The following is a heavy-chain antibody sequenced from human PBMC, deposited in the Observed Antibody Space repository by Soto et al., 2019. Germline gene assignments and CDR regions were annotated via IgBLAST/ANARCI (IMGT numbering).Heavy chain of an antibody. CDR3: ARGQRRMATINFDY. CDR1: GFTFSSYA. D-gene: IGHD5-12*01. CDR2: ISYDGSNK. J-gene: IGHJ4*02. V-gene: IGHV3-30-3*01. Sequence: GGSLRLSCAASGFTFSSYAMHWVRQAPGKGLEWVAVISYDGSNKYYADSVKGRFTISRDNSKNTLYLQMNSLRAEDTAVYYCARGQRRMATINFDYWGQGTLVTVSS.